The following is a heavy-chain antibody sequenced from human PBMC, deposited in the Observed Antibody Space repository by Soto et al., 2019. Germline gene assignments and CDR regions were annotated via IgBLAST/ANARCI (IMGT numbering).Heavy chain of an antibody. D-gene: IGHD1-26*01. CDR3: ARDPIGPGIFDY. Sequence: LRLSCVASGFTFSSYGMHWVRQAPGKGLEWVAVIWYDASNKYYADSVKGRFTISRDNTKNTMYLQMNSLRAEDTAVYYCARDPIGPGIFDYWGQGTLVTVSS. V-gene: IGHV3-33*01. CDR1: GFTFSSYG. CDR2: IWYDASNK. J-gene: IGHJ4*02.